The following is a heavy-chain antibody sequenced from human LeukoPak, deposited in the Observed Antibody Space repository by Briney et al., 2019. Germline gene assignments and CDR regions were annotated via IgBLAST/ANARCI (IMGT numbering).Heavy chain of an antibody. D-gene: IGHD7-27*01. Sequence: SETLSLTCTVSGGSISSGSYYWSWIRQSPGKGLEWIGYIYHTGSTSYSPSLKSRVTISADTSQNQFSLKLSSVTAADTAVYYCPSRKLGNDYWGQGTLVTVSS. CDR2: IYHTGST. V-gene: IGHV4-61*01. CDR1: GGSISSGSYY. J-gene: IGHJ4*02. CDR3: PSRKLGNDY.